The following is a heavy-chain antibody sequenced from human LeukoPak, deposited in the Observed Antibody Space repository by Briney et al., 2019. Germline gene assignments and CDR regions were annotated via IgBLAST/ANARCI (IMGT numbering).Heavy chain of an antibody. CDR1: GYTFTGYY. J-gene: IGHJ6*03. D-gene: IGHD6-13*01. V-gene: IGHV1-2*02. CDR3: ARDTIAAAGRRGYYYYYYMDV. CDR2: INPNSGGT. Sequence: ASVKVSCKASGYTFTGYYMHWVRQAPGQGLEWMGWINPNSGGTNYAQKFQGRVTMTRDTSISTAYMELSRPRSDDTAVYYCARDTIAAAGRRGYYYYYYMDVWGKGTTVTVSS.